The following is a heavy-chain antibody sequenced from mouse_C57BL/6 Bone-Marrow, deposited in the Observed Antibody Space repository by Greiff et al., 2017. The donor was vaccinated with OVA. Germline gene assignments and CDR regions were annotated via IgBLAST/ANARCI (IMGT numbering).Heavy chain of an antibody. CDR3: ARIYYFDY. V-gene: IGHV1-59*01. CDR1: GYTFTSYW. Sequence: VQLQQPGAELVRPGTSVKLSCKASGYTFTSYWMHWVKQRPGQGLEWIGVIDPSDSYTNYNQKFKGKATLTVDTSSSTAYMQLSSLTSEDSAVYYCARIYYFDYWGQGTTLTVSS. J-gene: IGHJ2*01. CDR2: IDPSDSYT.